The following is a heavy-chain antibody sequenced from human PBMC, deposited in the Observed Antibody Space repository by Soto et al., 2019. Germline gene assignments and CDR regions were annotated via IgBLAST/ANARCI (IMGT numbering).Heavy chain of an antibody. CDR3: ARDAYSTLKTFDP. Sequence: DVQLVESGGGLGQPGGSLRLSCAASGFTFSSYGMTWVRQAPGKGLEWVSYISSGSSSKYYADSVKGRFTISRDNAKDSLSLEMNSLRGEDTAVYYCARDAYSTLKTFDPWGQGTLVTVSS. CDR2: ISSGSSSK. D-gene: IGHD2-2*01. J-gene: IGHJ5*02. CDR1: GFTFSSYG. V-gene: IGHV3-48*01.